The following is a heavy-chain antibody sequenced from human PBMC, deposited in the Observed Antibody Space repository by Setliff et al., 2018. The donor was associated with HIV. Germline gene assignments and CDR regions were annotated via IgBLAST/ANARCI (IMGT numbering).Heavy chain of an antibody. V-gene: IGHV4-59*12. Sequence: SETLSLTCAVYGGSFSGYYWSWIRQPPGKGLEWIGYIYYSGSTNYNPSLKSRVTISVDTSKNQFSLKLSSVTAADTAVYYCARDQGSSEIDYWGQGTLVTVSS. CDR2: IYYSGST. D-gene: IGHD6-6*01. CDR1: GGSFSGYY. J-gene: IGHJ4*02. CDR3: ARDQGSSEIDY.